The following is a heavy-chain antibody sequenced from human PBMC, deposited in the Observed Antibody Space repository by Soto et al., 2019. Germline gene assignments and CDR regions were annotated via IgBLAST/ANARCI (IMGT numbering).Heavy chain of an antibody. Sequence: GGSLRLSCAASGFTFSSYAMSWVRQAPGKGLEWVSAISGSGGSTYYADSVKGRFTISRGNSKNTLYLQMNSLRAEDTAVYYCAKEIGLNYDILTGYDYWGQGTLVTVSS. CDR1: GFTFSSYA. CDR2: ISGSGGST. J-gene: IGHJ4*02. CDR3: AKEIGLNYDILTGYDY. D-gene: IGHD3-9*01. V-gene: IGHV3-23*01.